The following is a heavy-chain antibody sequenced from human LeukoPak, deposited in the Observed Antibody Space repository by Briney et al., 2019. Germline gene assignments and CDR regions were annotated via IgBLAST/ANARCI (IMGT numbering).Heavy chain of an antibody. CDR3: ARRDRYCSSTSCYGHRFDP. CDR2: IFYSGST. V-gene: IGHV4-39*01. Sequence: SETLSLTCTVSGGSISTSSYYWGWIRQPPGKGLEWIGSIFYSGSTYYNPSLKSRVIISVDTSKNQFSLKLSSVTAADTAVYYCARRDRYCSSTSCYGHRFDPWGQGTLVTVSS. J-gene: IGHJ5*02. D-gene: IGHD2-2*01. CDR1: GGSISTSSYY.